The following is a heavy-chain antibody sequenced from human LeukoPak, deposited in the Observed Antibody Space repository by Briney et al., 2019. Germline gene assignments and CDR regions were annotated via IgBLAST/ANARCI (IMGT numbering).Heavy chain of an antibody. CDR1: GFTFSSYG. CDR3: AKDPAGIAAAGSRRVLYYFDY. CDR2: IRYDGSNK. D-gene: IGHD6-13*01. V-gene: IGHV3-30*02. J-gene: IGHJ4*02. Sequence: PGGSLRLSCAASGFTFSSYGMHWVRQAPGKGLEWVAFIRYDGSNKYYADSVKGRFTISRDNSKNTLYLQMNSLRAEDTAVYYCAKDPAGIAAAGSRRVLYYFDYWGQGTLVTVSS.